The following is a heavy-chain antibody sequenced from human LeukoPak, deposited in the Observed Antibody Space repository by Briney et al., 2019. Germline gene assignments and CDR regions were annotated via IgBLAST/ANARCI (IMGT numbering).Heavy chain of an antibody. CDR2: VYYSGST. CDR1: GDSISSYY. Sequence: SETLSLTCTVSGDSISSYYWSWIRQPPGKGLNWIGYVYYSGSTEHNPSLKSRVTMSVDTSKNQFSLKLSSVTAADTAVYYCARHCPPNCKHTFDIWGQGTVVTVSS. D-gene: IGHD1-1*01. CDR3: ARHCPPNCKHTFDI. V-gene: IGHV4-59*08. J-gene: IGHJ3*02.